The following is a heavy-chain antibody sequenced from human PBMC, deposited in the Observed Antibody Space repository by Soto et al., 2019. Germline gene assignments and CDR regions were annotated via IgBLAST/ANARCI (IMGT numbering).Heavy chain of an antibody. CDR3: ARGPYDFWSGYIADVFDV. J-gene: IGHJ3*01. D-gene: IGHD3-3*01. CDR2: ISYDGSNK. CDR1: GFTFSSYT. V-gene: IGHV3-30-3*01. Sequence: QVQLVESGGSVVQPGRSLRLSCAASGFTFSSYTLHWVRQAPGKGLEWVALISYDGSNKYYADSVKGRFTISRDNSKNTVYLQMNILRPEDTALFYCARGPYDFWSGYIADVFDVWGQGTMVTVSS.